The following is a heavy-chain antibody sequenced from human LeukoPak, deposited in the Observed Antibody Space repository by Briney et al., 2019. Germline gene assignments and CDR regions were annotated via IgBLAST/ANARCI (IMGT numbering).Heavy chain of an antibody. J-gene: IGHJ4*02. CDR3: ARSLYSGSYYDY. V-gene: IGHV3-7*01. CDR2: IKQDGSEK. D-gene: IGHD1-26*01. Sequence: PGGSLRLSCAASGFTFSSHWMSWVRQAPGKGLEWVANIKQDGSEKYYVDSVKGRFTISRDNAKNSLYLQMNSLRAEDTAVYYCARSLYSGSYYDYWGRGTLVTVSS. CDR1: GFTFSSHW.